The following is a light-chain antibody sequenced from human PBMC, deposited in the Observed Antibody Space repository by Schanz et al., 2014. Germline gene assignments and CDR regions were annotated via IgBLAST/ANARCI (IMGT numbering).Light chain of an antibody. J-gene: IGLJ3*02. V-gene: IGLV2-11*01. CDR3: CSYAARNKGV. Sequence: QSALTQPRSVSGSPGQSVTISCAGTSSDVGGHNYVSWYQQHPGKAPKLIIYDVSVRPSGVPDRFSGSKSGNTAFLTVSGLQAEDEGDYYCCSYAARNKGVFGGGTKLTVL. CDR2: DVS. CDR1: SSDVGGHNY.